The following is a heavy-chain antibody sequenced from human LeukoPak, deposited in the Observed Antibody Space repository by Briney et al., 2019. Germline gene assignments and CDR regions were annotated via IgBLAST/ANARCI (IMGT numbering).Heavy chain of an antibody. CDR1: GFTFSSYA. CDR2: ISGSGGST. CDR3: AHPTEYSSSWYGNWFDP. D-gene: IGHD6-13*01. Sequence: GGSLRLSCAASGFTFSSYAMSWVRQAPGKGLEWVSAISGSGGSTYYADSLKGRFTISRDNSKNTLYLQMNSLRAEDTAVYYCAHPTEYSSSWYGNWFDPWGQGALVTVSS. J-gene: IGHJ5*02. V-gene: IGHV3-23*01.